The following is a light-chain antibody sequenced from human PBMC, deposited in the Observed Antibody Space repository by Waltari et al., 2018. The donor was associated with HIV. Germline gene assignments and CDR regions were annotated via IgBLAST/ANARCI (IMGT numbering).Light chain of an antibody. V-gene: IGLV3-1*01. J-gene: IGLJ1*01. CDR3: QAWDSSTFV. CDR2: QDK. Sequence: SYELTQPPSVSVSPGQTASIPCSGDKLGDKYACWYQQKPGQSPILVIYQDKKRPAGIPERFSGSNSGNTATLTISGTQPMDEADYYCQAWDSSTFVFGTGTKVTVL. CDR1: KLGDKY.